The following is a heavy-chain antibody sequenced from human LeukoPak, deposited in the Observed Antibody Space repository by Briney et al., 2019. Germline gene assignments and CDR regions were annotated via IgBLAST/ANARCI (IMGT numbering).Heavy chain of an antibody. D-gene: IGHD3-10*02. J-gene: IGHJ3*02. CDR3: AVCSVTGRAFDI. CDR1: GGSFSGYY. V-gene: IGHV4-59*10. Sequence: SETLSLTCAVYGGSFSGYYWSWIRQPAGKGLEWIGRIYTSGSTNYNPSLKSRVTVSVDTSKNQFSLKLSSVTAADTAVYYCAVCSVTGRAFDIWGQGTMVTVSS. CDR2: IYTSGST.